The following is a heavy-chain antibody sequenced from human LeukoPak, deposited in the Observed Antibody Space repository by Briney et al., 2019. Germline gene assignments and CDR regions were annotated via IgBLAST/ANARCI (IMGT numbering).Heavy chain of an antibody. CDR2: ISGSGGST. CDR1: GFTFSSHG. J-gene: IGHJ3*02. CDR3: AKSSGWLQLINGDAFDI. V-gene: IGHV3-23*01. Sequence: GGSLRLSCAASGFTFSSHGMNWVRQAPGKGLEWVSAISGSGGSTYYADSVKGRFTISRDNSKNTLYLQMNSLRAEDTAVYYCAKSSGWLQLINGDAFDIWGQGTMVTVSS. D-gene: IGHD5-24*01.